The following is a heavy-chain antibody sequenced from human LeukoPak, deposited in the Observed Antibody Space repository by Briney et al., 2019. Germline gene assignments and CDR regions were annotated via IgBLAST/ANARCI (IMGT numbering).Heavy chain of an antibody. J-gene: IGHJ4*02. V-gene: IGHV3-48*01. D-gene: IGHD3-16*01. CDR2: ISSFSGTI. CDR3: AGDQGGVGY. Sequence: GGSLRLSCVASGITFSSYSMNWVRQAPGKGLEWVSYISSFSGTINYADSVKGRFTISRDNAKNSLYLQMNSLKAEDTAVYYRAGDQGGVGYWGQGTLVTVSS. CDR1: GITFSSYS.